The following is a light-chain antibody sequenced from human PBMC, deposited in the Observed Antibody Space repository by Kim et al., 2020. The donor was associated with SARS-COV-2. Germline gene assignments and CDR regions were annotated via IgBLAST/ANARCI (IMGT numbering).Light chain of an antibody. J-gene: IGLJ3*02. Sequence: SYELTQPPSVSVSPGQTASITCSGDKLGDKYACWYQQKPGQSPVLVIYQDSKRPSGIPERFSGSNSGNTATLTISGTQPMDEADYYCQAWDSSTEVFGGGTQLTVL. CDR3: QAWDSSTEV. CDR2: QDS. V-gene: IGLV3-1*01. CDR1: KLGDKY.